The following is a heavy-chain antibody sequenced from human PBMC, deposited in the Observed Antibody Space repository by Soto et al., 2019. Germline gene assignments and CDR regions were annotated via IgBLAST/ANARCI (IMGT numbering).Heavy chain of an antibody. CDR2: ISYDGSNK. Sequence: QVQLVESGGGVVQPGRSLRLSCAASGFTFSSYGMHWVRQAPGKGLEWVAVISYDGSNKYYADSVKGRFTISRDNSKNTLYLQLNSLRAEDTAVYYCAKERYSSSWYFSDYWGQGTLVTVSS. V-gene: IGHV3-30*18. CDR3: AKERYSSSWYFSDY. J-gene: IGHJ4*02. CDR1: GFTFSSYG. D-gene: IGHD6-13*01.